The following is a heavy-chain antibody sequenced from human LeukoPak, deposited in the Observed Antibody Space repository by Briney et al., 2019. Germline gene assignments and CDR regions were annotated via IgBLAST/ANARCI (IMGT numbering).Heavy chain of an antibody. CDR1: GGSISSSSSY. CDR3: ARANTYYDFWSGYPGWFDP. D-gene: IGHD3-3*01. V-gene: IGHV4-39*07. Sequence: SETLSLTCTVSGGSISSSSSYWGWIRQPPGKGLEWIGHIFHSGRTSYNPSLKSRVTISVDTSKNQFSLKLSSVTAADTAVYYCARANTYYDFWSGYPGWFDPWGQGTLVTVSS. J-gene: IGHJ5*02. CDR2: IFHSGRT.